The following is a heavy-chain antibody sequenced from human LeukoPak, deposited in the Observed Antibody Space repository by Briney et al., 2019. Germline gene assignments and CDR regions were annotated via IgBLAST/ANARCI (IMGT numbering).Heavy chain of an antibody. Sequence: SETLSLTCTVSGGSVSSYSWSWIRQPPGKGLEWLGYFYYSGSTNYNPSLKSRVTISVDTSKSQFSLNLTSVTAADTAVYYCARTRSQAISAQYFDYWGQGTLVTVSS. CDR2: FYYSGST. CDR3: ARTRSQAISAQYFDY. J-gene: IGHJ4*02. D-gene: IGHD2-2*02. CDR1: GGSVSSYS. V-gene: IGHV4-59*08.